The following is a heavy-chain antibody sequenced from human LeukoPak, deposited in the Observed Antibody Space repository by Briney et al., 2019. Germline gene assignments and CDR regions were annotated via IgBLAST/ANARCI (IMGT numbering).Heavy chain of an antibody. V-gene: IGHV4-59*08. Sequence: SETLSLTCTVSGGSISSYYWSWIRQPPGKGLEWIGYIYYSGSTNYNPSLKSRATISVDTSKNQFSLKLSSVTAADTAVYYCARSYGSGSYFDYWGQGTLVTVSS. J-gene: IGHJ4*02. D-gene: IGHD3-10*01. CDR2: IYYSGST. CDR1: GGSISSYY. CDR3: ARSYGSGSYFDY.